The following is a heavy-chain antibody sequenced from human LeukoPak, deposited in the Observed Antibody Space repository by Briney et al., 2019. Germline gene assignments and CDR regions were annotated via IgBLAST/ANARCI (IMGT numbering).Heavy chain of an antibody. Sequence: SETLSLTCAVSGGSINSHYWGWLRQPPGKGLQWIGDIYSTGKNNYNPSLTSRVTTSLDTSKSHLSLNLTSVLAADTAIYYCVRRDTGWNYFDYWGQGILVTVSS. J-gene: IGHJ4*02. CDR2: IYSTGKN. D-gene: IGHD6-19*01. V-gene: IGHV4-4*08. CDR1: GGSINSHY. CDR3: VRRDTGWNYFDY.